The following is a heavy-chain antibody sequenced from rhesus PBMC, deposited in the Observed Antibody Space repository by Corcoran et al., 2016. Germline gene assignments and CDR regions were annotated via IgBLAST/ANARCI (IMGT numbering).Heavy chain of an antibody. D-gene: IGHD5-12*01. CDR1: GASISGDW. V-gene: IGHV4-80*01. CDR3: TGDLDTSEAY. Sequence: QVQLQEAGPGLVKPSETLSLTCAVSGASISGDWWNWIRPPPGKGLEWIGEVNGESGSTNYSPSLKSRVTISKDASNNQFSLNLSSVTAADTAVYYCTGDLDTSEAYWGQGVLVTVSS. CDR2: VNGESGST. J-gene: IGHJ4*01.